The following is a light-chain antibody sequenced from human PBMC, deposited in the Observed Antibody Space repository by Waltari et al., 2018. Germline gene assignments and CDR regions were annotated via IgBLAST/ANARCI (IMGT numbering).Light chain of an antibody. CDR1: NNDVGASTF. CDR3: CSFTATHTLL. J-gene: IGLJ2*01. CDR2: DVT. V-gene: IGLV2-14*03. Sequence: QSALTQPASVSGSPGQSITISCTGTNNDVGASTFVSSYQQHPGRAPQLMIYDVTDRPSGISYRFSGSKSANTASLTISGLLPEDEAIYYCCSFTATHTLLFGGGTTVTVL.